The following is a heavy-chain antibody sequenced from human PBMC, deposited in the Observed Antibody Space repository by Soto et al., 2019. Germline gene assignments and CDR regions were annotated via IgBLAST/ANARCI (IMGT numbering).Heavy chain of an antibody. CDR2: ISYDGSNK. D-gene: IGHD4-17*01. CDR1: GFTFSSYA. J-gene: IGHJ3*02. V-gene: IGHV3-30-3*01. CDR3: ASGSGIYGDYGSGAFDI. Sequence: PGGSLRLSCAASGFTFSSYAMHWVRQAPGKGLEWVAVISYDGSNKYYADSVKGRFTISRDNSKNTLYLQMNSLRAEDTAVYYCASGSGIYGDYGSGAFDIWGQGTMVTVSS.